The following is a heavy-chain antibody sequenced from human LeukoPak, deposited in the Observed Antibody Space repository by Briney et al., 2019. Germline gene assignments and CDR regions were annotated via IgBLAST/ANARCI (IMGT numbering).Heavy chain of an antibody. CDR1: GFTFDDYN. CDR2: ITRDGSNT. V-gene: IGHV3-43*01. J-gene: IGHJ4*02. CDR3: AKDMGYSYGHGFDY. Sequence: GGSLRLSCAASGFTFDDYNMDWVRQARGKGLEWVSLITRDGSNTYYADCVKGGFTISRDNSKHSLFLQMNSLRTEDTAFYYCAKDMGYSYGHGFDYWGQGTLVTVSS. D-gene: IGHD5-18*01.